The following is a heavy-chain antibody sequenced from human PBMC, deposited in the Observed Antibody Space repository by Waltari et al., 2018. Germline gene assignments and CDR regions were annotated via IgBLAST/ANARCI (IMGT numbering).Heavy chain of an antibody. J-gene: IGHJ4*02. CDR2: IYHSGST. Sequence: QVQLQASAPVLVKPSETLSLTCAVSGYSIIRGYYWCWIRQPPGKGLEWIGSIYHSGSTYYNPSLKSRVTISVDTSKNQFSLKLSSVTAADTAVYYCARETAATRSYLDYWGQGTLVTVSS. CDR3: ARETAATRSYLDY. V-gene: IGHV4-38-2*02. D-gene: IGHD3-10*01. CDR1: GYSIIRGYY.